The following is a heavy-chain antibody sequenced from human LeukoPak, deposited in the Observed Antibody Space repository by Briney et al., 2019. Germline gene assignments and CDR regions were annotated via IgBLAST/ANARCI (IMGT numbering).Heavy chain of an antibody. CDR3: ARYSAYSSGSYYRYFDL. D-gene: IGHD3-10*01. J-gene: IGHJ2*01. Sequence: PGGSLRLSCAASGITLSRYWMSWVRQAPGKGLEWVAHIKEDGSEKYYVDSVRGRFTISRDNAENSLSLQLNSLRGEDTAMYYCARYSAYSSGSYYRYFDLWGRGTLVTVSS. V-gene: IGHV3-7*01. CDR1: GITLSRYW. CDR2: IKEDGSEK.